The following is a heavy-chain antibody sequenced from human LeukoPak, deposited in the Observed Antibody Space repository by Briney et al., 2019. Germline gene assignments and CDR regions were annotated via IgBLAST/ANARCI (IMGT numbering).Heavy chain of an antibody. D-gene: IGHD3-3*01. CDR2: ISGSGGST. CDR3: AKADPAYYDFWSGYYLLDY. Sequence: ETLSLTCTVSGGSISSYYWSWVRQAPGKGLEWVSAISGSGGSTYYADSVKGRFTISRDNSKNTLYLQMNSLRAEDTAVYYCAKADPAYYDFWSGYYLLDYWGQGTLVTVSS. CDR1: GGSISSYY. J-gene: IGHJ4*02. V-gene: IGHV3-23*01.